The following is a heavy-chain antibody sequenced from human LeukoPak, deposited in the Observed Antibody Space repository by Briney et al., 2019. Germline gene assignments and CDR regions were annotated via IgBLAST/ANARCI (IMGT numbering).Heavy chain of an antibody. CDR1: GFTFSSYE. Sequence: PGGSLRLSCAASGFTFSSYEMNWVRQAPGKGLEWVSYISSSGSTIYYADSVKGRFTISRDNAKNSLYLQMNSLRAEGTAVYYCARDCSSTSCLKHYYYYYGMDVWGQGTTVTVSS. V-gene: IGHV3-48*03. D-gene: IGHD2-2*01. J-gene: IGHJ6*02. CDR3: ARDCSSTSCLKHYYYYYGMDV. CDR2: ISSSGSTI.